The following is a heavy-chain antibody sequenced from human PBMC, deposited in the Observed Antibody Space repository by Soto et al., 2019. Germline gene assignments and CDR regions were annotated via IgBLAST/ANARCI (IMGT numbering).Heavy chain of an antibody. CDR1: GGTFSSYT. CDR3: LVPAALYNWFDP. V-gene: IGHV1-69*02. D-gene: IGHD2-2*01. J-gene: IGHJ5*02. CDR2: IIPILGIA. Sequence: KHPRASVKVSCKASGGTFSSYTISWVRQAPGQGLEWMGRIIPILGIANYAQKFQGRVTITADKSTSTAYMELSSLRSEDTAVHYCLVPAALYNWFDPWGQGTLVTVSS.